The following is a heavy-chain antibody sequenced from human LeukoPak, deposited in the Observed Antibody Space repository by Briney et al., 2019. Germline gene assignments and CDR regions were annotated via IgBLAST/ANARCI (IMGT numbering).Heavy chain of an antibody. V-gene: IGHV4-61*02. CDR3: ARGYSSLAQFDY. D-gene: IGHD6-13*01. CDR1: GGSISSGGYY. Sequence: PSETLSLTCTVSGGSISSGGYYWSWIRQPAGKGLEWIGRIYTSGSTNYNPSLKSRVTMSVDTSKNQFSLKLSSVTAADTAVYYCARGYSSLAQFDYWGQGTLVTVSS. J-gene: IGHJ4*02. CDR2: IYTSGST.